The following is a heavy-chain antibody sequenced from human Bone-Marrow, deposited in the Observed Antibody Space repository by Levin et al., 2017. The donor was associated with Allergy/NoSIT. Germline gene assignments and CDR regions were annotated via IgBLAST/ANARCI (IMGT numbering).Heavy chain of an antibody. V-gene: IGHV3-21*06. J-gene: IGHJ4*02. D-gene: IGHD6-19*01. CDR3: ARDQWGSGWYLDN. Sequence: GESLKISCAASGFRFSTYSMTWVRQAPGKGLEWVSSITSSGTYIYYADSVKGRFTISRDNAKNSLYLQMNSLRAEDTAVYYCARDQWGSGWYLDNWGQGTLVTVSP. CDR1: GFRFSTYS. CDR2: ITSSGTYI.